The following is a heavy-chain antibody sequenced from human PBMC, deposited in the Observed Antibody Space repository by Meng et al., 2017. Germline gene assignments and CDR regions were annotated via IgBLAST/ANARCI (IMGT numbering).Heavy chain of an antibody. CDR1: GYTFTTYA. Sequence: QAQLVQSGAEVKKPGASVKVSCKASGYTFTTYAIHWVRQAPGQRLEWMGWINAGNSDTKYSQKLQGRVTITRDTSASTVYVEVSSLRSEDTGVYYCARAIAVSGTGRFDYWGQGTLVTVSS. D-gene: IGHD6-19*01. CDR2: INAGNSDT. J-gene: IGHJ4*02. CDR3: ARAIAVSGTGRFDY. V-gene: IGHV1-3*01.